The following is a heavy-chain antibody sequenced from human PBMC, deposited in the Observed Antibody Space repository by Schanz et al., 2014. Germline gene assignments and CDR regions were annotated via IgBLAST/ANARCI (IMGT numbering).Heavy chain of an antibody. CDR2: ISYDGNTK. V-gene: IGHV3-30-3*02. D-gene: IGHD3-9*01. CDR1: GFTFNSYA. J-gene: IGHJ4*02. CDR3: AKHVRSLTGNDY. Sequence: QVQLVESGGGVVQPGRSLRLSCAASGFTFNSYAFHWVRQAPGKGLEWVALISYDGNTKYYADSVKGRFTISRDNSRKTLYLQMNSLRADDTAVYYCAKHVRSLTGNDYWGQGTLVTVSS.